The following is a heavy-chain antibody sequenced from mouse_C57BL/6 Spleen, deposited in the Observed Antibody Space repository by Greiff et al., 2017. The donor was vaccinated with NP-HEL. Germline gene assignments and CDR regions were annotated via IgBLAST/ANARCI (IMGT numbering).Heavy chain of an antibody. CDR2: IDPSDSET. D-gene: IGHD1-1*02. J-gene: IGHJ3*01. Sequence: QVHVKQPGAELVRPGSSVKLSCKASGYTFTSYWMHWVKQRPIQGLEWIGNIDPSDSETHYNQKFKDKATLTVDKSSSTAYMQLSSLTSEDSAVYYCASQGLWSQGFAYWGQGTLVTVSA. CDR3: ASQGLWSQGFAY. CDR1: GYTFTSYW. V-gene: IGHV1-52*01.